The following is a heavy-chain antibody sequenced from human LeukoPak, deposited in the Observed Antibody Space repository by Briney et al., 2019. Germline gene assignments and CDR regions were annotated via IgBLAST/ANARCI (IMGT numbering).Heavy chain of an antibody. CDR2: INHSGST. Sequence: PSETLSLTCAVYGGSFSGYYWSWLRQPPGKGLEWIGEINHSGSTYYNPSLKSRVTISVDTSKNQFSLKLSSVTAADTAVYYCARAVTPLSCDYWGQGTLVTVSS. CDR1: GGSFSGYY. V-gene: IGHV4-34*01. CDR3: ARAVTPLSCDY. D-gene: IGHD4-11*01. J-gene: IGHJ4*02.